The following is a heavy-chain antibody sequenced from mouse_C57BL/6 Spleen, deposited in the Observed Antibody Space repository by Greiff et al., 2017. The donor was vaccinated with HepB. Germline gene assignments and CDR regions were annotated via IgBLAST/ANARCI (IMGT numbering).Heavy chain of an antibody. Sequence: EVMLVESGGGLVKPGGSLKLSCAASGFTFSSYAMSWVRQTPEKRLEWVATISDGGSYTYYPDNVKGRFTISRDNAKNNLYLQMSHLKSEDTAMYYCARDRGTTVVAPYYFDYWGQGTTLTVSS. D-gene: IGHD1-1*01. CDR3: ARDRGTTVVAPYYFDY. V-gene: IGHV5-4*01. CDR1: GFTFSSYA. CDR2: ISDGGSYT. J-gene: IGHJ2*01.